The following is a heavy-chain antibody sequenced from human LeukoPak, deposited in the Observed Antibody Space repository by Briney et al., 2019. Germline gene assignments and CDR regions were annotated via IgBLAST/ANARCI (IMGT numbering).Heavy chain of an antibody. CDR2: INHSGST. Sequence: SETLSLTCAVYGGSFSAYYWSWIRQPPGKGLEWIGEINHSGSTNYNPSLKSRVVISVDTSKNQFSLKLSSVTAADTAVYYCARVPSGYYDSSGRDGPYWYFDLWGRGTLVTVSS. J-gene: IGHJ2*01. D-gene: IGHD3-22*01. CDR3: ARVPSGYYDSSGRDGPYWYFDL. V-gene: IGHV4-34*01. CDR1: GGSFSAYY.